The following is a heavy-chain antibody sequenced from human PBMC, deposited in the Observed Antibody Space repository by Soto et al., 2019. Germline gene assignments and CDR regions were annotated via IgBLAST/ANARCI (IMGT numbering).Heavy chain of an antibody. J-gene: IGHJ4*02. V-gene: IGHV1-46*03. Sequence: ASVKVSCKASGYTFTSCYVHWVRQAPGQGLEWMGMINPSGGGTNYAQKFQGRVTMTRDTSTTTVYMGLSSLRSEDTAVYYCARVGIAVAGKQFDYWGQGTLVTVSS. CDR3: ARVGIAVAGKQFDY. CDR1: GYTFTSCY. D-gene: IGHD6-19*01. CDR2: INPSGGGT.